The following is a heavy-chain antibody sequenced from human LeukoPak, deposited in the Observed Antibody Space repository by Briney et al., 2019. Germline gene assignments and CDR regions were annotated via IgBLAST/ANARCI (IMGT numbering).Heavy chain of an antibody. D-gene: IGHD4-17*01. CDR1: GFTFSIYS. CDR3: AREGYGDRAWLDS. CDR2: ITTSGTYM. J-gene: IGHJ5*01. V-gene: IGHV3-21*01. Sequence: GGALRLSCAASGFTFSIYSMNWVRQAPGKGLEWVSSITTSGTYMYYADSVKGRFTISRDNAKNSLYLQMNSLRVEDTAVYYCAREGYGDRAWLDSWGQGTLVTVSS.